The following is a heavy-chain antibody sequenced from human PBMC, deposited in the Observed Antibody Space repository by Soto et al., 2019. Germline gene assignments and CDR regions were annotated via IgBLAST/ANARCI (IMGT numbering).Heavy chain of an antibody. CDR3: ARTRYDFWSGHPKGLDY. D-gene: IGHD3-3*01. Sequence: EVQLVESGGGLVQPGGSLKLSCAASGFTFSGSAMHWVRQASGKGLEWVGRIRTKPNNYATAYAVSVIGRFTISRDDSRNTAYLQMNSLKTEDTAVYYCARTRYDFWSGHPKGLDYWGQGTVVTVSS. V-gene: IGHV3-73*02. CDR1: GFTFSGSA. J-gene: IGHJ4*02. CDR2: IRTKPNNYAT.